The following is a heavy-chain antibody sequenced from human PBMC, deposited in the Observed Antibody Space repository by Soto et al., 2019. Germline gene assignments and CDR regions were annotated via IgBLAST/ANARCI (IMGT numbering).Heavy chain of an antibody. D-gene: IGHD2-8*02. CDR2: IFPFDSDS. CDR1: GYNFANYW. J-gene: IGHJ3*01. CDR3: AAGSSTGLDAFDL. V-gene: IGHV5-51*01. Sequence: PGDSLKISCKCSGYNFANYWIGCVLHVPGKGLEWMVMIFPFDSDSKYSPSLQGQITMSVDKSNSSASLQWRSMKASDTAMYYCAAGSSTGLDAFDLWGQGTLVTVSS.